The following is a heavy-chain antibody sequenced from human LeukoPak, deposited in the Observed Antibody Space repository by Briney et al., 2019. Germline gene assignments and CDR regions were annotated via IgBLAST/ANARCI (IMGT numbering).Heavy chain of an antibody. V-gene: IGHV1-18*01. CDR3: ARERLEGLVVVVAANWFDP. D-gene: IGHD2-15*01. Sequence: ASVKVSCKASGYTFTSYGISWVRQAPGQGLEWMGWISAYNGNTNYAQKLQGRVTMTTDTSTSTAYMELRSLRSDDTAVYYCARERLEGLVVVVAANWFDPWGQGTLVTVSS. CDR1: GYTFTSYG. J-gene: IGHJ5*02. CDR2: ISAYNGNT.